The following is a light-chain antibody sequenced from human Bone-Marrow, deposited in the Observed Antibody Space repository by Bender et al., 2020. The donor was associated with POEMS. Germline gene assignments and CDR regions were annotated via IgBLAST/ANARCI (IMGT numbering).Light chain of an antibody. CDR2: DVS. J-gene: IGLJ3*02. Sequence: QSALTQPRSVSGSPGQSVTISCTGTSSDVGGYNYVSWYQQHPGKAPKLMIYDVSDRPSGVSNRFSGSKSDNTASLTISGLQAEDEADFYCCSYADNSVWVFGGGTKLTVL. CDR3: CSYADNSVWV. V-gene: IGLV2-11*01. CDR1: SSDVGGYNY.